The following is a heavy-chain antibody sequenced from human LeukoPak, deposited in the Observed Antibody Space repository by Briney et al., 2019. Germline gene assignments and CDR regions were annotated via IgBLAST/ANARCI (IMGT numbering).Heavy chain of an antibody. J-gene: IGHJ4*02. CDR3: ARPPYSSGWSFFDY. D-gene: IGHD6-19*01. CDR2: IRYDGSNK. Sequence: GGSLRLSCAASGFTFSSYGMHWVRQAPGKGLEWVAFIRYDGSNKYYADSVKGRFTISRDNSKNTLHLQMNSLRGEDTAVYYCARPPYSSGWSFFDYWGQGTLVTVSS. V-gene: IGHV3-30*02. CDR1: GFTFSSYG.